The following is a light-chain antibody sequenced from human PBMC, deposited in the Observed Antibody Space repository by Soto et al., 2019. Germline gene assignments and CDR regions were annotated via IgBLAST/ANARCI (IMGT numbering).Light chain of an antibody. V-gene: IGKV3-20*01. CDR2: GAS. CDR1: QSVSSSY. J-gene: IGKJ2*02. Sequence: EIVVTQSPGTLSLSPGERATLSCRASQSVSSSYLAWYQQKPGQPPRLLIYGASSRATGIPDRFSGSGSGTDFTLTISRLEPEDFAVYYCQQYGSSPRTFGQGTKLEIK. CDR3: QQYGSSPRT.